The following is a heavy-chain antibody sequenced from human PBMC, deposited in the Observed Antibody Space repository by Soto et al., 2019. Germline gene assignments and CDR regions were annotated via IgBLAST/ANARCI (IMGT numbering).Heavy chain of an antibody. CDR2: ISYDGSNK. V-gene: IGHV3-30-3*01. Sequence: GGSLRLSCAASGFTFSNYAMHWVRQAPGKGLEWVTFISYDGSNKYYADFVKGRFTISRDNSKNTLYLQMTSLRTEDTAVYYCARDKWGYDYWGQGTLVTVSS. D-gene: IGHD7-27*01. CDR1: GFTFSNYA. CDR3: ARDKWGYDY. J-gene: IGHJ4*02.